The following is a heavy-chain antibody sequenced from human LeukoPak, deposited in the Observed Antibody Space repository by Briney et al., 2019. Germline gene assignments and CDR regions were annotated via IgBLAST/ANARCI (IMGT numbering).Heavy chain of an antibody. V-gene: IGHV1-8*03. Sequence: ASVKVSCKASGYTFTSYDINWVRQATGQGLEWMGWMNPNSGDTGYAQKFQGRVTITRNSSVSTAYMELSSLRSDDTAVYYCARGPSGHYYYYMDVWGKGTAVTVSS. CDR3: ARGPSGHYYYYMDV. D-gene: IGHD2-15*01. CDR2: MNPNSGDT. CDR1: GYTFTSYD. J-gene: IGHJ6*03.